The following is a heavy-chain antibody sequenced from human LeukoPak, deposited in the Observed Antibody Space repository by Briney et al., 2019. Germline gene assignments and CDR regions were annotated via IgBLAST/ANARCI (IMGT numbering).Heavy chain of an antibody. D-gene: IGHD3-10*01. CDR3: AKSMIRGVNDAFDI. CDR2: ISVSGDST. Sequence: GGSLRLSCAASGFTFSSYGMSWVRQAPGKGLEWVSGISVSGDSTYYADSVKGRLTISRDNSKNTLYLQMNSLRAEDTAVYYCAKSMIRGVNDAFDIWGQGTMVTVSS. V-gene: IGHV3-23*01. CDR1: GFTFSSYG. J-gene: IGHJ3*02.